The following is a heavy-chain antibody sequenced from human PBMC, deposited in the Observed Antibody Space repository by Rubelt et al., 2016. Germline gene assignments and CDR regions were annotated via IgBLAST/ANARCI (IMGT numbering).Heavy chain of an antibody. Sequence: GKVSCKASGYTFTSYYMHWVRQAPGQGLEWMGGIIPIFGTANYAQKFQGRVTITADKSTSTVYMELSSLRSEDTAVYYCARDGYCSGGSCYSFDYWGQGTLVTVSS. D-gene: IGHD2-15*01. V-gene: IGHV1-69*06. J-gene: IGHJ4*02. CDR2: IIPIFGTA. CDR1: GYTFTSYY. CDR3: ARDGYCSGGSCYSFDY.